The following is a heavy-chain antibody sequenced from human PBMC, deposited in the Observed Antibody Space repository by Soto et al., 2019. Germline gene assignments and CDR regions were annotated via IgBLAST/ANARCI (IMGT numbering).Heavy chain of an antibody. CDR2: IHPADDNT. V-gene: IGHV1-3*01. D-gene: IGHD7-27*01. Sequence: GQGLEWMGWIHPADDNTKHSKKLQGRVTISSDTSASTVYMELISLTFEDTAIYYCTRDGELGSTFVMDFWGQGTSV. CDR3: TRDGELGSTFVMDF. J-gene: IGHJ6*02.